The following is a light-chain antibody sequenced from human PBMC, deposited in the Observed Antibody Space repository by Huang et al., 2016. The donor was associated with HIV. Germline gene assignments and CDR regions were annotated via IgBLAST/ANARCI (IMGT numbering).Light chain of an antibody. V-gene: IGKV1-39*01. CDR3: QQTYSAPVT. J-gene: IGKJ4*01. CDR2: SST. CDR1: QRISSH. Sequence: DIQVTQSPSSLSAYVGDRVTITCGTSQRISSHLSWYQQKRGKGPKLLIYSSTVLQSGVPSRFTGSGSGTDFTLTINSLQPEDFATYYCQQTYSAPVTFGGGTRVEIK.